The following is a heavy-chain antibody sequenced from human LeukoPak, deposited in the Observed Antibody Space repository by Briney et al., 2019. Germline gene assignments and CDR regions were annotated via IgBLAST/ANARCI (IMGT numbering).Heavy chain of an antibody. J-gene: IGHJ4*02. Sequence: PSQTLSLTCAVSGGSISSGGYSWSWIRQPPGKGLEWIGYIYYSGSTYYNPSLKSRVTISVDTSKNQFSLKLSSVTAADTAVYYCARDSLSSSWYYFDYWGRGTLVTVSS. CDR2: IYYSGST. V-gene: IGHV4-30-4*07. CDR3: ARDSLSSSWYYFDY. D-gene: IGHD6-13*01. CDR1: GGSISSGGYS.